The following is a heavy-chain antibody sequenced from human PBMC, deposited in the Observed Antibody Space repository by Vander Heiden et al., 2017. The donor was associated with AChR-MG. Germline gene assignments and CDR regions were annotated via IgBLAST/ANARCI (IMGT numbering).Heavy chain of an antibody. D-gene: IGHD3-3*01. Sequence: QVQLVQSGPEVKNPGASVKFSCKASGYTFTCYGISWVRQAPGQGLGWMGWISAYNGNTNYAQKLQGRGTMTTDTSTSTAYMELRSLRSDDTAVYYCAREGRSDFWSGYPPYYFDYWGQGTLVTVSS. CDR1: GYTFTCYG. CDR3: AREGRSDFWSGYPPYYFDY. CDR2: ISAYNGNT. J-gene: IGHJ4*02. V-gene: IGHV1-18*01.